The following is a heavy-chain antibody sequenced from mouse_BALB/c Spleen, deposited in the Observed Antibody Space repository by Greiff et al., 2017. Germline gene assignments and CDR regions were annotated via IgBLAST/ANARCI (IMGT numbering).Heavy chain of an antibody. CDR3: ARHYYGSSYQYYYAMDY. CDR2: ISSGGSYT. CDR1: GFTFSSYA. V-gene: IGHV5-9-4*01. Sequence: EVHLVESGGGLVKPGGSLKLSCAASGFTFSSYAMSWVRQSPEKRLEWVAEISSGGSYTYYPDTVTGRFTISRDNAKNTLYLEMSSLRSEDTAMYYCARHYYGSSYQYYYAMDYWGQGTSVTGSS. J-gene: IGHJ4*01. D-gene: IGHD1-1*01.